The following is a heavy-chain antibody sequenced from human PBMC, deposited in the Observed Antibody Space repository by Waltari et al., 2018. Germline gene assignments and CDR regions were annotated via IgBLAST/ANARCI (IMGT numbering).Heavy chain of an antibody. J-gene: IGHJ4*02. V-gene: IGHV3-48*04. CDR2: ISATSSSI. CDR1: GFTFCSYS. CDR3: ARLGVSHFDY. Sequence: EILVVESGGGLVQPGGSLRLSCAASGFTFCSYSMTWVRQAPGKGLEWVSYISATSSSIYYADSVKGRFTISRDNAQNSLYLQMNSLRAEDTALYYCARLGVSHFDYWGQGTLVTVSS. D-gene: IGHD1-26*01.